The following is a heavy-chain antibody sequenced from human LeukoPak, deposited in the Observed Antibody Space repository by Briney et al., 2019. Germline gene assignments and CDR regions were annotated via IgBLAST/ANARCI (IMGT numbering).Heavy chain of an antibody. CDR3: ARGGYYYYMDV. Sequence: GGSLRLSCAASGFTFSSYSMNWVRQAPGKGLEWVSYISSSSSTIYYADSVKGRFTISRDNAKNSLYLQMNSLRAEDTAVYYCARGGYYYYMDVWGKGTTVTVSS. CDR1: GFTFSSYS. CDR2: ISSSSSTI. J-gene: IGHJ6*03. V-gene: IGHV3-48*01.